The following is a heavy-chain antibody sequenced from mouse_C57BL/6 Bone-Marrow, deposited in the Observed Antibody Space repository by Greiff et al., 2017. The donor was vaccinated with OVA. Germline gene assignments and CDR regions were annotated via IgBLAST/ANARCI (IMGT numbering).Heavy chain of an antibody. V-gene: IGHV1-26*01. D-gene: IGHD2-3*01. J-gene: IGHJ4*01. CDR3: ARSGDGYYEGYAMDY. Sequence: VQLQQSGPELVKPGASVKISCKASGYTFTDYYMNWVKQSHGKSLEWIGDINPNNGGTSYNQKFKGKATLTVDKSSSTAYMELSSLTSEDSAVYYCARSGDGYYEGYAMDYYGRGTAVTVSS. CDR1: GYTFTDYY. CDR2: INPNNGGT.